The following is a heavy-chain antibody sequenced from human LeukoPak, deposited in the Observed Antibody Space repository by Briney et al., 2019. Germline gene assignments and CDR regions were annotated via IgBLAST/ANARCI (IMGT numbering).Heavy chain of an antibody. CDR3: ARRWGNIVGVTYEY. CDR1: GSSITSVSHY. J-gene: IGHJ4*02. Sequence: SETLSLTCTISGSSITSVSHYWGWIRQPPGKGLEWIGDIYYSGSTYYSPSLRSRVTMSVHTSENQFSLRLNSVTAVDTAVYYCARRWGNIVGVTYEYWGQGTLVTVSS. V-gene: IGHV4-39*01. CDR2: IYYSGST. D-gene: IGHD3-16*01.